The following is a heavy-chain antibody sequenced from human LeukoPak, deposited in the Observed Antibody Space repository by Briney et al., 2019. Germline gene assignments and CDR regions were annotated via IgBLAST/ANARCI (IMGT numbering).Heavy chain of an antibody. CDR2: ISGSGGST. Sequence: GGSLRLSCEASGFTFSAYAMTWVRQAPGKGLEWVSAISGSGGSTYYADSVKGRFTISRDNSKNTLYLQMNSLRAEDTAVYYCAKDLKADYDFWSGYCLFDYWGQGTLVTVSS. J-gene: IGHJ4*02. D-gene: IGHD3-3*01. V-gene: IGHV3-23*01. CDR3: AKDLKADYDFWSGYCLFDY. CDR1: GFTFSAYA.